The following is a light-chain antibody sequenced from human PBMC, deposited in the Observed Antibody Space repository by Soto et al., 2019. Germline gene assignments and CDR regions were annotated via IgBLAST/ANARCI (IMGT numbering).Light chain of an antibody. Sequence: QSVLTQPPSASGKPGHTVAISCSGSNSNFGSNTVNWYQQFPGTATKLLIYGHNQRPSGVPDRFSGSKSDTSASLAISGLLSEDECDYYCATWADSLNGWVLGGGTKLTVL. CDR3: ATWADSLNGWV. J-gene: IGLJ3*02. CDR1: NSNFGSNT. V-gene: IGLV1-44*01. CDR2: GHN.